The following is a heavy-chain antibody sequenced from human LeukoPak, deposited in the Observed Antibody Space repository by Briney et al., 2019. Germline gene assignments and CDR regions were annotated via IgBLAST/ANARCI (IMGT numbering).Heavy chain of an antibody. D-gene: IGHD6-19*01. CDR3: ARVGHSSGWYSWFDP. CDR2: IYHSGST. CDR1: GNSISSGYY. V-gene: IGHV4-38-2*02. Sequence: SETLSLTCTVSGNSISSGYYWGWIRQPPGKGLEGIGSIYHSGSTYYNPSLKSRVTISVDTSKNQFSLKLSSVTAADTAVYYCARVGHSSGWYSWFDPWGQGTLVTVSS. J-gene: IGHJ5*02.